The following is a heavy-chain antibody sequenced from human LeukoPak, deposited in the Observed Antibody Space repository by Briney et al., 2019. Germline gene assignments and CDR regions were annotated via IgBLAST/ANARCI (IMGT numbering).Heavy chain of an antibody. CDR2: ISPNGDNT. V-gene: IGHV3-64*02. Sequence: GGSLRLSCAASGFTFSSYSMHWVRQAPGKGLEYVSAISPNGDNTYYADSVKGRFTTSRDNSKNTLYLQMASLRGEDTAVYYCARAPREGFSGSYHDYWGQGTLVTVSS. D-gene: IGHD1-26*01. CDR1: GFTFSSYS. J-gene: IGHJ4*02. CDR3: ARAPREGFSGSYHDY.